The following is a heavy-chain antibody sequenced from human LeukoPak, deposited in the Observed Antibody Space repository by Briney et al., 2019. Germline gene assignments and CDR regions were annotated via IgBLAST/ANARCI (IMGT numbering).Heavy chain of an antibody. Sequence: GGSLRLSCAASGFTFSTYAIHWVRQAPGKGLEWVAFIRYGGTNKWYADSVKGRFTISRDNSKNTLYLQTNSVRVEDTAVYHCAKDRDYGDYPSAYYYYMDVWGNGTTVTVSS. J-gene: IGHJ6*03. V-gene: IGHV3-30*02. CDR2: IRYGGTNK. CDR1: GFTFSTYA. D-gene: IGHD4-17*01. CDR3: AKDRDYGDYPSAYYYYMDV.